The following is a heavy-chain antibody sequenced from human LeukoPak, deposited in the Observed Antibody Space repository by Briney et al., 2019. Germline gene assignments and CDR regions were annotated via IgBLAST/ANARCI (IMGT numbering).Heavy chain of an antibody. CDR3: ARSPTGVVVPAATSDYWYFDL. J-gene: IGHJ2*01. CDR2: ISAYNGNT. V-gene: IGHV1-18*01. CDR1: GYTFTSYG. Sequence: GASVKVSCKASGYTFTSYGISWVRQAPGQGLEWMGWISAYNGNTNYAQKLQGRVTMTTDTSTSTAYMELRGLRSDDTAVYYCARSPTGVVVPAATSDYWYFDLWGRGTLVTVSS. D-gene: IGHD2-2*01.